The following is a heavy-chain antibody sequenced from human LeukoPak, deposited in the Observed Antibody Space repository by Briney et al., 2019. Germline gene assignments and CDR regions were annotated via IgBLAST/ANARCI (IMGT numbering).Heavy chain of an antibody. D-gene: IGHD6-19*01. CDR1: GFTFSTYS. V-gene: IGHV3-48*01. CDR3: ARDLGSYTSGWYMGFDY. J-gene: IGHJ4*02. CDR2: ISGTSNTI. Sequence: GGSLRLSCVASGFTFSTYSMNWVRQAPGKGLEWVSYISGTSNTIYYADSVKGRFTTSRDNAKNSLYLQVNSLRAEDTAIYYCARDLGSYTSGWYMGFDYWGQGTLVTVSS.